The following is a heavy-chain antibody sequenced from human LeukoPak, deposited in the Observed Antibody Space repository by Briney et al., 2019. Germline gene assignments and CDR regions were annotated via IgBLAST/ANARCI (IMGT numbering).Heavy chain of an antibody. Sequence: GGSLRLSCAASGFTFSSYWMSWVRQAPGKGLEWVANIKQDGSEKYYVDSVKGRFTISRDNAKNSLYLQVNSLRAEDTAVYYCARDSGQQLGRYYYYYGMDVWGQGTTVTVSS. V-gene: IGHV3-7*01. J-gene: IGHJ6*02. CDR2: IKQDGSEK. CDR1: GFTFSSYW. D-gene: IGHD6-13*01. CDR3: ARDSGQQLGRYYYYYGMDV.